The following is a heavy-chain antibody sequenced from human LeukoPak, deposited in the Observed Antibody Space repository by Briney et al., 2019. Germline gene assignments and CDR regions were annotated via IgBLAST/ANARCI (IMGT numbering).Heavy chain of an antibody. J-gene: IGHJ5*02. CDR1: GYTFTSYA. D-gene: IGHD5-18*01. Sequence: ASVKVSCKASGYTFTSYAMNWVRQAPGQGLEWMGWINTNTGNPTYAQGFTGRFVFSLDTSVSTAYLQISSLKAEDTAVYYCARDSGDTAMAPSEGSPPPNWFDPWGQGTLVTVSS. CDR3: ARDSGDTAMAPSEGSPPPNWFDP. V-gene: IGHV7-4-1*02. CDR2: INTNTGNP.